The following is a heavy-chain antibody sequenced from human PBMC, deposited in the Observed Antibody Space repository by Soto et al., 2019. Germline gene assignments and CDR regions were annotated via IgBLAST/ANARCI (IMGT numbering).Heavy chain of an antibody. Sequence: QVQLVQSGAEVKKPGASVKVSCKASGYTFTNYGITWVRQAPGQGLEWMGWISDYNGNTYYGKKFQSRVNMTTDTSTRTAYMELKSLRSDDTAVYYCAREGYYSGSGSYSPPRYYCMDVWGQGTTVTVSS. CDR2: ISDYNGNT. CDR3: AREGYYSGSGSYSPPRYYCMDV. J-gene: IGHJ6*02. CDR1: GYTFTNYG. D-gene: IGHD3-10*01. V-gene: IGHV1-18*01.